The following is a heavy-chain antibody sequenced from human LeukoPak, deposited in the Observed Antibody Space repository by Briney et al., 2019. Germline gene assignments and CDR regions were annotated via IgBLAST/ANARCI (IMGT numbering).Heavy chain of an antibody. J-gene: IGHJ4*02. CDR3: AKGSSSWIYFDY. V-gene: IGHV3-23*01. CDR2: ISGSGGST. D-gene: IGHD6-13*01. CDR1: GFTFSSYA. Sequence: TGGSLRLSCAASGFTFSSYAMSWVRQAPGKGLEWVSAISGSGGSTYYADSVKGRFTISRDNSKNTLYLQMNSPRAEDTAVYYCAKGSSSWIYFDYWGQGTLVTVSS.